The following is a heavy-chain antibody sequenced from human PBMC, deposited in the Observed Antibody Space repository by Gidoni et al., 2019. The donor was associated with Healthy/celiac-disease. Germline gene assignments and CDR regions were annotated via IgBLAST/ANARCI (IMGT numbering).Heavy chain of an antibody. V-gene: IGHV1-69*08. Sequence: QVQLVHSGAEVKKPGSSVKVSCKASGGTFSSYTILGIANYAQKFQGRVTITADKSTSTAYMELSSLRSEDTAVYYCAREAYYYDSSGGAFDIWGQGTMVTVSS. CDR1: GGTFSS. CDR2: ILGIA. J-gene: IGHJ3*02. CDR3: AREAYYYDSSGGAFDI. D-gene: IGHD3-22*01.